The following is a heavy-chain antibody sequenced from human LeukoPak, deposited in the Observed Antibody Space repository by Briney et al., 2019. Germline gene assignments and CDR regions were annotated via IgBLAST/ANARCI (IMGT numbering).Heavy chain of an antibody. Sequence: SVKVSCKASGGTFSSYAISWVRQAPGQGLEWMGRIIPILGIANYAQKFQGRVTITADKSTSTAYMELSSLRSEDTAVYYCARQPLGYGSGSYPFDYWGQGTLVTVSS. J-gene: IGHJ4*02. CDR1: GGTFSSYA. CDR3: ARQPLGYGSGSYPFDY. CDR2: IIPILGIA. V-gene: IGHV1-69*04. D-gene: IGHD3-10*01.